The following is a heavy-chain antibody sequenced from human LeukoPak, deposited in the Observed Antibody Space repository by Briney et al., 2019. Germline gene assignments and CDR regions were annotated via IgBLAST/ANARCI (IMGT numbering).Heavy chain of an antibody. D-gene: IGHD5-12*01. J-gene: IGHJ3*01. CDR3: ARPPTDWLRWAWGALDV. Sequence: ASVKVSCKASGYTXTGYYMHWVRQAPGQGLEWMGWINANSGDSNSAEKFQGRVTMTTDTSISTIYMELSGLTSDDTAMYYCARPPTDWLRWAWGALDVWGQGTMVTVSS. CDR1: GYTXTGYY. CDR2: INANSGDS. V-gene: IGHV1-2*02.